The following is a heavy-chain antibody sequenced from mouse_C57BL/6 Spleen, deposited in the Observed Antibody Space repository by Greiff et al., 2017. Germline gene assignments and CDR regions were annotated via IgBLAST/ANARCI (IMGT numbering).Heavy chain of an antibody. V-gene: IGHV1-52*01. Sequence: QVQLQQSVAELVRPGSSVKLSCKASGYTFTSYWMHWVKQRPIQGLEWIGNIDPSDSETHYNQKFKDKATLTVDKSSSTAYMQLSSLTSEDSAVYYCARNGNYPYAMDYWGQGTSVTVSS. CDR2: IDPSDSET. J-gene: IGHJ4*01. D-gene: IGHD2-1*01. CDR3: ARNGNYPYAMDY. CDR1: GYTFTSYW.